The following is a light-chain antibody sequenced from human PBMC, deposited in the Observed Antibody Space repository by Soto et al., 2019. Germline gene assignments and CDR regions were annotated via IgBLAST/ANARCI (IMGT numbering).Light chain of an antibody. V-gene: IGKV1-39*01. CDR1: QSISIF. CDR3: QQSYNSGT. J-gene: IGKJ1*01. Sequence: DIQMTQSPSSLSAVVGDRVTITCRASQSISIFLNWYQQKPGKAPKLLIYSGSILQTGVPSRFSGRGSGTDFSLTISSLQPEDFATYYCQQSYNSGTFGQGTKVEIK. CDR2: SGS.